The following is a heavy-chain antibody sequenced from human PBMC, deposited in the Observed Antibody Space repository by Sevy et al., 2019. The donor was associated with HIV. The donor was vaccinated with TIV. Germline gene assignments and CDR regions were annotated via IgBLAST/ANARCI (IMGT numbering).Heavy chain of an antibody. Sequence: GGSLRLSCAASGFTFRNYVMNWVRQPPGKGLEWVSVISDGGGTTYYADSVKGRFTISRDDSKSTLYLQMNSLRVEDTAVYFCAKWLAGALAALDIWGQGTMVTVSS. CDR1: GFTFRNYV. CDR2: ISDGGGTT. D-gene: IGHD5-12*01. CDR3: AKWLAGALAALDI. J-gene: IGHJ3*02. V-gene: IGHV3-23*01.